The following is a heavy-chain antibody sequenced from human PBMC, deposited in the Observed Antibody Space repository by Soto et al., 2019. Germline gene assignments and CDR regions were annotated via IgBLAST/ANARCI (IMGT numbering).Heavy chain of an antibody. Sequence: GGSLRLSCAASGFTFSSYAMSWVRQAPGKGLEWVSAISGSGGSTYYSDSVKGRLTIARDNSKNTLYLQMNSLRAADTAVYYCAKMAASKVVAAYRSYMDVWGKGTTVTVSS. D-gene: IGHD2-15*01. CDR2: ISGSGGST. CDR3: AKMAASKVVAAYRSYMDV. J-gene: IGHJ6*03. CDR1: GFTFSSYA. V-gene: IGHV3-23*01.